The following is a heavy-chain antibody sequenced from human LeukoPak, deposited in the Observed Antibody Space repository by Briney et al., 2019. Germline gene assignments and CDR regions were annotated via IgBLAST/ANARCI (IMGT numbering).Heavy chain of an antibody. Sequence: EGSLRLSCAASGFTVSSYYMTWVRQAPGKGLEWVSVMYSGGSTYYADSVKGRVAISRDNSQNTVFLQMNSVRVEDTAVYYCARSYSNHLFGMDVWGQGTAVTVSS. V-gene: IGHV3-66*01. J-gene: IGHJ6*02. CDR2: MYSGGST. CDR3: ARSYSNHLFGMDV. CDR1: GFTVSSYY. D-gene: IGHD4-11*01.